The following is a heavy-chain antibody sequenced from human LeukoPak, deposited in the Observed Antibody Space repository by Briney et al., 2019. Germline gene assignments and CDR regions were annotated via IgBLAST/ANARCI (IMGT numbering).Heavy chain of an antibody. Sequence: GESLKISCKGSGYSFTSYRIGWVRQMPGKGLEWMGIIYPGDSDTRYSPSSQGQVTISADKSISTAYLQWSSLKASDTAMYYCARLGRDATVVTQLFDYWGQGTLVTVSS. CDR2: IYPGDSDT. J-gene: IGHJ4*02. CDR1: GYSFTSYR. D-gene: IGHD4-23*01. CDR3: ARLGRDATVVTQLFDY. V-gene: IGHV5-51*01.